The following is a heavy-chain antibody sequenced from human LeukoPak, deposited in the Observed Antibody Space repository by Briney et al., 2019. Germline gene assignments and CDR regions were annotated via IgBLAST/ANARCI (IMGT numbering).Heavy chain of an antibody. CDR3: ARVGVVVAATGNLWFDP. D-gene: IGHD2-15*01. Sequence: GSLRLSCAASGFTFSSYEMNWVRQAPGKGLEWVSYISSGSTIYDADSVKGRFTISRDNAKNSLYLQMNSLRAEDTAVYYCARVGVVVAATGNLWFDPWGQGTLVTVSS. CDR1: GFTFSSYE. CDR2: ISSGSTI. J-gene: IGHJ5*02. V-gene: IGHV3-48*03.